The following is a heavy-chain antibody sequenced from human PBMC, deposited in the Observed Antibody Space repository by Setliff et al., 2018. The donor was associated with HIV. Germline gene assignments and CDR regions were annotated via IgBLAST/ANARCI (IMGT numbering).Heavy chain of an antibody. V-gene: IGHV4-34*01. D-gene: IGHD5-12*01. CDR1: GASFTDYY. CDR2: IHHTGHI. CDR3: ARFDVAPMTTRDY. J-gene: IGHJ4*02. Sequence: TLSLTCAFYGASFTDYYWNWIRQPPGKGLEWIGEIHHTGHINYNPSFKSRVTMSLDMSTNQFSLKMASMTAADSAVYYCARFDVAPMTTRDYWGQGTQVTVSS.